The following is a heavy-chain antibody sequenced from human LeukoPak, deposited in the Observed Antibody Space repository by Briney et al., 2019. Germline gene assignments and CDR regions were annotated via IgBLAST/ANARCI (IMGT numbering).Heavy chain of an antibody. Sequence: GGSPRLSCAASGFTFSTFAMIWVHQPPGKGLEWVSSIFPSGGEIHYADSVRGRFTISRDNSKSTLSLQMNSLRAEDTAIYYCATYRQVLLPFESWGQGTLVTVSS. CDR2: IFPSGGEI. CDR3: ATYRQVLLPFES. D-gene: IGHD2-8*02. J-gene: IGHJ4*02. V-gene: IGHV3-23*01. CDR1: GFTFSTFA.